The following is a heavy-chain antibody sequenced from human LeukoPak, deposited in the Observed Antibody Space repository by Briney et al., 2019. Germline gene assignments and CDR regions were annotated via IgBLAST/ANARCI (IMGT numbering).Heavy chain of an antibody. J-gene: IGHJ6*03. CDR2: IYYSGST. V-gene: IGHV4-30-4*08. CDR1: GGSISSGDYY. Sequence: SETLSLTCTASGGSISSGDYYWSWIRQPPGKGLEWIGYIYYSGSTYYNPSLKSRITISVDTSKNQFPLKLSSVTAADTAVYYCARVNYYYYYMDVWGKGTTVTVSS. CDR3: ARVNYYYYYMDV.